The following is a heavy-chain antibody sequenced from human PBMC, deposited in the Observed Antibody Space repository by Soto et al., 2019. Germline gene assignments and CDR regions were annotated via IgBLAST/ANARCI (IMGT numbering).Heavy chain of an antibody. CDR3: ASSRDGYNFDAFDI. V-gene: IGHV3-53*05. CDR1: GFTVSSNY. Sequence: GSLRLSCAASGFTVSSNYMSWVRQAPGKGLEWVSVIYSGGSTYYADSVKGRFTISRDNSKNTLYLQMNSLRSEDTAVYYCASSRDGYNFDAFDIWGQGTMVTVSS. CDR2: IYSGGST. D-gene: IGHD5-12*01. J-gene: IGHJ3*02.